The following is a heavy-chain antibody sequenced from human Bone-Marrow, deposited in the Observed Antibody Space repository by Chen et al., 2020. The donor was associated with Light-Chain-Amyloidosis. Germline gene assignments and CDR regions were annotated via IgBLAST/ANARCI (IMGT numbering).Heavy chain of an antibody. D-gene: IGHD6-13*01. V-gene: IGHV4-39*07. CDR1: GDSISSSSYY. CDR3: ARQTGIAAAGTPPHAFDI. CDR2: IYYSGST. J-gene: IGHJ3*02. Sequence: QLQLQESGPGLVKPSETLSLTCTVSGDSISSSSYYWGWIRQPPGKGLEGIGSIYYSGSTYYNPSLKSRVTISVDTSKNQFSLKLSSVTAADTAVYYCARQTGIAAAGTPPHAFDIWGQGTMVTVSS.